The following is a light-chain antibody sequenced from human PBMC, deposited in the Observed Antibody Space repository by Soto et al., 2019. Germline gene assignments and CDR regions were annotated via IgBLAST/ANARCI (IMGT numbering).Light chain of an antibody. CDR2: RNN. Sequence: QSVLTQPPSASGTPGQRVTISCSGSSSNIGSNYVYWYQQLPVTAPKLLIYRNNQRPSGVPDRFSGSKSGTSASLAISGLRSEDEADYYGAAWDDSLSGHVVFGGGTKLTVL. V-gene: IGLV1-47*01. CDR3: AAWDDSLSGHVV. J-gene: IGLJ2*01. CDR1: SSNIGSNY.